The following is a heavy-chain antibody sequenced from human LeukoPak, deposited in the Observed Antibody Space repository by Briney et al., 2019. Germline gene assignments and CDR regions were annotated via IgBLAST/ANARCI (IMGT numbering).Heavy chain of an antibody. CDR1: GGSISSSSYY. V-gene: IGHV4-39*07. CDR2: IYYSGST. Sequence: SETLSLTCTVSGGSISSSSYYWGWIRQPPGKGLEWIGSIYYSGSTYYNPSLKSRVTISVDTSKNQFSLKLSSVTAADTAVYYCARDVNGRVATNSGDWFDPWGQGTLVTVSS. CDR3: ARDVNGRVATNSGDWFDP. J-gene: IGHJ5*02. D-gene: IGHD5-12*01.